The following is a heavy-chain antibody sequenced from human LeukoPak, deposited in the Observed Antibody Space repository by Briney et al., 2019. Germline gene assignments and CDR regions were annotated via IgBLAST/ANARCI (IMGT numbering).Heavy chain of an antibody. V-gene: IGHV3-23*01. Sequence: PGGSLRLSCAVSGITLSNYGMSWVRPAPGKGLEWVEGISDSGGRTNYEDSVKGRFTISRDNAKNTLYLQMNSLRVEDTAVYFCAKRGVVIRVILVGFHKEANYFDSWGQGALVTVSS. J-gene: IGHJ4*02. CDR3: AKRGVVIRVILVGFHKEANYFDS. D-gene: IGHD3-22*01. CDR1: GITLSNYG. CDR2: ISDSGGRT.